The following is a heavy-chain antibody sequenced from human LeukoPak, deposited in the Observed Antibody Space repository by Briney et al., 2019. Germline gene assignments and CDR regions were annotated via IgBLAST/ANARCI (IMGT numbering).Heavy chain of an antibody. CDR2: MNPNSGNT. V-gene: IGHV1-8*03. CDR1: GYTFTNYE. D-gene: IGHD6-19*01. CDR3: AKVRGGSGSYWDYYMDV. J-gene: IGHJ6*03. Sequence: VASVKVSCKTSGYTFTNYELNWVRQATGQGLEWMGWMNPNSGNTGCAQKFQGRVTLTRDTAISTAYMELSSLRSEDTAVYYCAKVRGGSGSYWDYYMDVWGKGTTVTVSS.